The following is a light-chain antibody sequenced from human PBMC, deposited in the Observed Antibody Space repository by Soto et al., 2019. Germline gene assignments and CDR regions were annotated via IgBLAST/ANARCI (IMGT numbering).Light chain of an antibody. V-gene: IGLV2-8*01. CDR1: SSDVGGYNY. J-gene: IGLJ1*01. Sequence: QSALTQPPSASGSPGQSVTISCTGTSSDVGGYNYVSWYQQHPGKAPKLMIYEVSKRPSGVPDRFSGSKSGNTASLTVSGLQAEDEADYYCSSHGGSNNYVFGTGTKLTVL. CDR3: SSHGGSNNYV. CDR2: EVS.